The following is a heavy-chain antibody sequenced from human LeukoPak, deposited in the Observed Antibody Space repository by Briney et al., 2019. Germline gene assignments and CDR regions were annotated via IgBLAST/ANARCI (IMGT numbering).Heavy chain of an antibody. V-gene: IGHV4-30-4*08. CDR3: ASLRFVDPMAAFDY. CDR1: GGSISSVNSY. CDR2: ISYSGST. Sequence: SETLSLTCTVSGGSISSVNSYWSWVRQSPEKGLEWIGYISYSGSTYYNPSLKSRVFISIDTSKNQFSLKLRSVTAADTAVYYCASLRFVDPMAAFDYWGQGTLVTVSS. D-gene: IGHD3-3*01. J-gene: IGHJ4*02.